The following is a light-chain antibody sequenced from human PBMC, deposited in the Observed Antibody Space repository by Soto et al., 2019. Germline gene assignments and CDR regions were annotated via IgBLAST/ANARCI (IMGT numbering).Light chain of an antibody. Sequence: QSALTQPASVSGSPGQSITMSCPGTSSDVGGYNLVSWYQQHPGKAPKVMIYEVSKRPSGVSNRFSGSKSDNTASQTISGLQAEDEADYFCCSYAGSSTLVFGGGTKLTVL. V-gene: IGLV2-23*02. CDR1: SSDVGGYNL. J-gene: IGLJ3*02. CDR2: EVS. CDR3: CSYAGSSTLV.